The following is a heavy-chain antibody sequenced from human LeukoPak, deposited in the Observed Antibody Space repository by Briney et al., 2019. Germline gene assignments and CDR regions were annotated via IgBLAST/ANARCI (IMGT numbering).Heavy chain of an antibody. V-gene: IGHV3-11*04. CDR2: ISSSGSSI. CDR3: ARVGYCSSTSCYGHAFEI. D-gene: IGHD2-2*01. CDR1: GFTFSDYY. J-gene: IGHJ3*02. Sequence: GGSLRLSCGASGFTFSDYYMSWIRQTPGKGLEWLAYISSSGSSIDYADSVKGRFTVSRDNGKNSLFLQMNGLRAEDTAVYYCARVGYCSSTSCYGHAFEIWGQGTTVTVSS.